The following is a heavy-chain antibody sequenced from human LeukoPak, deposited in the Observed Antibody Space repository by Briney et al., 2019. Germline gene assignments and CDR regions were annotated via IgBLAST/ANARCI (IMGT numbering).Heavy chain of an antibody. CDR3: ARPFPFGELLNR. Sequence: GRSLRLSCAASGFTFSSYGVHWVRQAPGKGLEWVAVIWYDGSNKYYADSVKGRFTISRDNSKNTLYLQMNSLRAEDTAVYYCARPFPFGELLNRWGQGTLVTVSS. D-gene: IGHD3-10*01. V-gene: IGHV3-33*01. CDR1: GFTFSSYG. J-gene: IGHJ5*02. CDR2: IWYDGSNK.